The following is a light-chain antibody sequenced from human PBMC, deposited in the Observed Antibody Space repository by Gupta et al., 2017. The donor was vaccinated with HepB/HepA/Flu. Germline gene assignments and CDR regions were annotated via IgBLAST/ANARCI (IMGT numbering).Light chain of an antibody. CDR1: QSISST. CDR3: QQYNTWPQYT. CDR2: GAS. J-gene: IGKJ2*01. V-gene: IGKV3-15*01. Sequence: EIVMTQSPVTLSVSPGERATLSCRASQSISSTLAWYHQKPGQAPRLLIYGASTRATGIPARFSGSGSGTEFTLTISSRQSEDFAVYYCQQYNTWPQYTFGQGTKLEIK.